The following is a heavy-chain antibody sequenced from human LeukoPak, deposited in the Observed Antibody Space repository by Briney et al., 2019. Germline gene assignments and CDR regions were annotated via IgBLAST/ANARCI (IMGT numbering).Heavy chain of an antibody. V-gene: IGHV1-2*02. D-gene: IGHD1-26*01. Sequence: ASVKVSCKASGYTFIGYYMHWVRQAPGQGLEWMGWINPNSGGTNYAQKFQGRVTMTRDTSISTAYMELSRLRSDDTAVYYCARDESGGAGFDPWGQGTLVTVSS. CDR3: ARDESGGAGFDP. J-gene: IGHJ5*02. CDR2: INPNSGGT. CDR1: GYTFIGYY.